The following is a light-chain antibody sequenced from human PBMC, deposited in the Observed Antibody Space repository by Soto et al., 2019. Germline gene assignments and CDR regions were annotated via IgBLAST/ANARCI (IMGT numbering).Light chain of an antibody. Sequence: ENVLTQSPGTLSLFPGERATLSCRASRSVDRSYLDWYQQKPGQAPRLLIYAASSRATGIPDRFSGSASGTDFTLTISRLEPEDFAVYYCQQYGSSRTFGQGTRVEIK. CDR2: AAS. J-gene: IGKJ1*01. CDR3: QQYGSSRT. V-gene: IGKV3-20*01. CDR1: RSVDRSY.